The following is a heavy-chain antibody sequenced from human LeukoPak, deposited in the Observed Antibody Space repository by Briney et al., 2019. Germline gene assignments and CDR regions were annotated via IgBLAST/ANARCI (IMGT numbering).Heavy chain of an antibody. CDR3: AREQSASCDH. CDR2: IFHSGST. D-gene: IGHD2-2*01. V-gene: IGHV4-38-2*02. J-gene: IGHJ4*02. CDR1: GYSISSGYY. Sequence: SETLSLTCAVSGYSISSGYYWDWIRQPPGKGLEWIGSIFHSGSTYYTPSLKSRVTISVDTSKNQFSLKLTSVTAADTAVYYCAREQSASCDHWGQGTLVTVSS.